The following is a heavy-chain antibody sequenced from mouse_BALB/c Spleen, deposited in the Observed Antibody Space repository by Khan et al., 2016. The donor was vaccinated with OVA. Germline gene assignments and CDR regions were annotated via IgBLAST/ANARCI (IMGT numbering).Heavy chain of an antibody. V-gene: IGHV3-2*02. Sequence: EVQLQESGPGLVKPSQSLSLTCTVSGYSITSDYAWNWIRQFPGNKLEWVGYITYSGSTSYTPSPKSRISITRATSKNQFFLHLNSVTTEDTATYYCTMGRAYWGQGTLITVSS. D-gene: IGHD4-1*01. CDR1: GYSITSDYA. CDR3: TMGRAY. J-gene: IGHJ3*01. CDR2: ITYSGST.